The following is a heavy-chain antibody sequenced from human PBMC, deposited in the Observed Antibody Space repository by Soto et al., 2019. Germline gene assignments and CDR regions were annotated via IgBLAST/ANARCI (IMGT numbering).Heavy chain of an antibody. V-gene: IGHV3-23*01. D-gene: IGHD6-19*01. J-gene: IGHJ4*02. Sequence: GGSLRLSCAASGFTFSGYWIHWVRQAPGKGLEWVSAISGNGGSTYYADSVKGRFTISRDNSKNTLYLLMNSLRADDTAVYYCAKENTGWYSNWGQGTLVTVSS. CDR2: ISGNGGST. CDR1: GFTFSGYW. CDR3: AKENTGWYSN.